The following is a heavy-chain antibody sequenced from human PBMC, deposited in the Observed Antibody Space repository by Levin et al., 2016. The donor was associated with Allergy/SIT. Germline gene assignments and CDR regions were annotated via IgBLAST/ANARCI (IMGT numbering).Heavy chain of an antibody. D-gene: IGHD3-10*01. CDR1: GGSFSGYY. CDR3: ARGRRVRGVIISD. V-gene: IGHV4-34*01. Sequence: SETLSLTCAVYGGSFSGYYWSWIRQPPGKGLEWIGEINHSGSTNYNPSLKSRVTISVDTSKNQFSLKLSSVTAADTAVYYCARGRRVRGVIISDWGQGTLVTVSS. CDR2: INHSGST. J-gene: IGHJ4*02.